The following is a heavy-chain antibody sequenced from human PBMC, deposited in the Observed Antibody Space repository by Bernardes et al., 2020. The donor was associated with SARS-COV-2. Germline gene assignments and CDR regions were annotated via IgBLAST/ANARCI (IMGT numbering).Heavy chain of an antibody. CDR3: ARVYRGIFDYFYYYVLDV. J-gene: IGHJ6*02. Sequence: SETLSLTCAVSGGSISSGGYYWSWIRQHPGKGLEWIGYMYYNGNVVVSGRLTISIDPSKNQFSLRLTAVTAADTAVYFCARVYRGIFDYFYYYVLDVWGQGTTVIVSS. V-gene: IGHV4-30-4*08. CDR2: MYYNG. D-gene: IGHD3-3*02. CDR1: GGSISSGGYY.